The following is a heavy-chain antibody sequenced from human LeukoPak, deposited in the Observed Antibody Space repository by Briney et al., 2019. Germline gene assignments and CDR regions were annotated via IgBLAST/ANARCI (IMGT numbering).Heavy chain of an antibody. J-gene: IGHJ4*02. V-gene: IGHV3-21*01. D-gene: IGHD3-22*01. CDR3: ATGSPTMIVVVITPI. CDR1: GFTFSSYS. CDR2: ISSSSSYI. Sequence: GGSLRLFCTASGFTFSSYSINCVRQAPGKGLEWVSSISSSSSYIYYADSVKGRFTISRDNAKNSLYLQMNSLRAEDTAVYYCATGSPTMIVVVITPIGGQGTLVTVSS.